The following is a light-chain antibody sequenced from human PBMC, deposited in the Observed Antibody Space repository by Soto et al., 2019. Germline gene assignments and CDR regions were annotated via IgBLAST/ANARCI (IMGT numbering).Light chain of an antibody. J-gene: IGKJ3*01. V-gene: IGKV3-20*01. CDR1: QSVSSNY. CDR3: QHYGTSRVT. CDR2: GAS. Sequence: EIVLTQSPGTLSLSPGERATLSCRASQSVSSNYLAWYQQKPGQAPRLLIYGASSRATGVPDRFSGSGSGTDFSLTISRLETEDFAVYYCQHYGTSRVTFGPGTKVYIK.